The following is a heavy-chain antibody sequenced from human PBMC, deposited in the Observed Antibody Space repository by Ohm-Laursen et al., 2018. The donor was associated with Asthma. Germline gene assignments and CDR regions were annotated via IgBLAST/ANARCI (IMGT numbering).Heavy chain of an antibody. CDR3: ARTEDINYYDSSGYCQH. J-gene: IGHJ4*02. D-gene: IGHD3-22*01. V-gene: IGHV3-11*01. CDR2: ISSSGSTI. CDR1: GFTFSDYY. Sequence: SLRLSCAASGFTFSDYYMSWIRQAPGKGLEWVSYISSSGSTIYYADSVKGRFTISRDNAKNSLYLQMNSLRAEDTAVYYCARTEDINYYDSSGYCQHWGQGTLVTVSS.